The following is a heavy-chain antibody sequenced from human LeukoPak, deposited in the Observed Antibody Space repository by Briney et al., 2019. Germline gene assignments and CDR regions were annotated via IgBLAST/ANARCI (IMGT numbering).Heavy chain of an antibody. CDR2: IKQDGSEK. CDR1: GFTFSSYW. V-gene: IGHV3-7*01. J-gene: IGHJ6*02. D-gene: IGHD3-3*01. Sequence: GGSLRLSCAASGFTFSSYWMSWVRQAPGKGLEWVANIKQDGSEKYYVDSVKGRFTISRDNAKNSLYLQMNSLRAEDTAVYYCARDEFWGGYYTGRYYYGMDVWGQGTTVTVSS. CDR3: ARDEFWGGYYTGRYYYGMDV.